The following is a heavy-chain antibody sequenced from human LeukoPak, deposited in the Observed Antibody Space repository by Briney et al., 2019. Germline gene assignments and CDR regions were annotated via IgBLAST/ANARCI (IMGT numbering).Heavy chain of an antibody. CDR2: ISSSSSYT. Sequence: GGSLRLSCAASGFTFSDYYMSWIRQAPGQGLELVSYISSSSSYTNYADSVKGRFTISRDNAKNSLYLQMNSLRAEDTAVYYCARRGVYGDAFDIWGQGTMVTVSS. CDR1: GFTFSDYY. D-gene: IGHD2-8*01. J-gene: IGHJ3*02. CDR3: ARRGVYGDAFDI. V-gene: IGHV3-11*06.